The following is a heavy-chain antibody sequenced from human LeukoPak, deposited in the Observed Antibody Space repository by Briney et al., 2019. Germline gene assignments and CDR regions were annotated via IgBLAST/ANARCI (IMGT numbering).Heavy chain of an antibody. CDR2: ISGSGGST. Sequence: PGGSLRPSCAASGFTFSSYAMSWVRQAPGKGLEWVSAISGSGGSTYYADSVKGRFTISRDNSKNTLYLQMNSLRAEDTAVYYCAKLQKGVVIIGFDYWGQGTLVTVSS. J-gene: IGHJ4*02. D-gene: IGHD3-3*01. V-gene: IGHV3-23*01. CDR3: AKLQKGVVIIGFDY. CDR1: GFTFSSYA.